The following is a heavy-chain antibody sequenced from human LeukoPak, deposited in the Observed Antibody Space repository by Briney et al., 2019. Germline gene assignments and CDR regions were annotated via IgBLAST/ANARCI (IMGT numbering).Heavy chain of an antibody. CDR3: AKFDDSSGHYY. D-gene: IGHD3-22*01. V-gene: IGHV3-23*01. CDR1: GLTFSSYA. CDR2: ISGSGGST. Sequence: GGSLRLSCAASGLTFSSYAMSWVRQAPGKGLEWVSAISGSGGSTYYADSVKGRFTISRDNSKNTLYLQMNSLRAEDTAVYYCAKFDDSSGHYYWGQGTLVTVSS. J-gene: IGHJ4*02.